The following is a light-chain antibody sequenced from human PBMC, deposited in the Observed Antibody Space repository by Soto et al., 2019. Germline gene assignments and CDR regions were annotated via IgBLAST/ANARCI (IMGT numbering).Light chain of an antibody. CDR1: QSVSSN. CDR2: GAS. Sequence: EIVMTQSPATLSVSPGERATLSCRASQSVSSNLAWYQQKPGQAPRLLIYGASTRATGIPARFSGDGSGTEFTLTISSLQSEDFAVYYCQQYNNWPPAYTFGQGTKLEIK. V-gene: IGKV3-15*01. J-gene: IGKJ2*01. CDR3: QQYNNWPPAYT.